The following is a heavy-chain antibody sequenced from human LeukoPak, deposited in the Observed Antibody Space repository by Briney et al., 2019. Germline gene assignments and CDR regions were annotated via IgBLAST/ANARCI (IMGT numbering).Heavy chain of an antibody. CDR3: VTWIIVSGIPSGVDT. V-gene: IGHV1-2*02. CDR2: INTLTGVT. CDR1: GYPFTDYF. Sequence: ASVKVSCKASGYPFTDYFIHWVRQAPGQGLEWMGWINTLTGVTLYAQKFQGRLTMTRDTSTSTADMELRSLRSDDTAVHYCVTWIIVSGIPSGVDTWGQGTMVTVSS. D-gene: IGHD2-15*01. J-gene: IGHJ3*02.